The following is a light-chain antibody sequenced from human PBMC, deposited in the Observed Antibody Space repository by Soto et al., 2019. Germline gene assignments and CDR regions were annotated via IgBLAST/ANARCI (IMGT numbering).Light chain of an antibody. CDR3: QQYGNSPLP. J-gene: IGKJ4*01. Sequence: VVTHSPASVSVSPRERVTLYCTASQSVSRYLAWYHQIPGQAPRLLIHGASTGAIGVPDRFSGSGSGTEFTLTISSLQSEDSAVYYCQQYGNSPLPFGGGTKVDI. V-gene: IGKV3-15*01. CDR2: GAS. CDR1: QSVSRY.